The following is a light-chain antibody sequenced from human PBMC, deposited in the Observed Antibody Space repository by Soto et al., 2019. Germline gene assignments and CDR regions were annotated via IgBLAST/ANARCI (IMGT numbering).Light chain of an antibody. Sequence: AIQMTQSPSSLSASVGDRVTISCRASQGIRNDLAWYQQKPGRAPKLLIFAASNLQSGVPSRFSGSGSGTDFSITISRLHSEHFATYYCIQLYNSSCTFGEGTKVEIK. V-gene: IGKV1-6*01. CDR3: IQLYNSSCT. J-gene: IGKJ1*01. CDR1: QGIRND. CDR2: AAS.